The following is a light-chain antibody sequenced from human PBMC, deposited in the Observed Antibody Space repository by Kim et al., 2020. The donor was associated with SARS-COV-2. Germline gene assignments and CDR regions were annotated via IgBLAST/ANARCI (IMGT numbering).Light chain of an antibody. CDR3: QSYDSSLNWV. CDR1: SSNIGAGYD. CDR2: GNS. Sequence: GRRVTTSCTGSSSNIGAGYDVHWYQQHPGTAPKLLIYGNSNRPSGVPDRFSGSKSGTSASLAITGLQAEDEADYYCQSYDSSLNWVFGGGTQLTVL. V-gene: IGLV1-40*01. J-gene: IGLJ3*02.